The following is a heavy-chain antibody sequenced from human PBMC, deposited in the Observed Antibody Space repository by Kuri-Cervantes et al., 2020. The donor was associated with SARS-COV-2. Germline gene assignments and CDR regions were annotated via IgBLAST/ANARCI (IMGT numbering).Heavy chain of an antibody. CDR1: GGSISSSSYY. CDR3: ARGLGRYCSCGSCYSLYYHYYMDV. J-gene: IGHJ6*03. Sequence: GSLRLSCTVSGGSISSSSYYWGWIRQPPGKGPDWIGSIYYSGSTYYNPSLKSRVTKYVDTTKNQFSLKLSSVTAADTAVYYCARGLGRYCSCGSCYSLYYHYYMDVWGKGTTVTVSS. V-gene: IGHV4-39*01. CDR2: IYYSGST. D-gene: IGHD2-15*01.